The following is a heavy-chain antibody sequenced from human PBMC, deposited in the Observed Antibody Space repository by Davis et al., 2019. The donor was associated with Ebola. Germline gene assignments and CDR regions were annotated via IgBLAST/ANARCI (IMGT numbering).Heavy chain of an antibody. CDR2: INAGNGNT. CDR3: AAASSGFFGYFDY. CDR1: GYTFTSYA. V-gene: IGHV1-3*01. D-gene: IGHD6-19*01. Sequence: AASVKVSCKASGYTFTSYAMHWVRQAPGQRLEWMGWINAGNGNTKYSQKFQGRVTITRDTSASTAYMELSSLRSEDTAVYYCAAASSGFFGYFDYWGQGTLVTVSS. J-gene: IGHJ4*02.